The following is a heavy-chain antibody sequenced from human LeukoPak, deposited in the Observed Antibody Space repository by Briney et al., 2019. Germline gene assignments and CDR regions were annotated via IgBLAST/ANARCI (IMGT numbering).Heavy chain of an antibody. CDR1: GFSFNNYG. CDR3: ARDSGFWSGYYPSLFDY. D-gene: IGHD3-3*01. CDR2: MQYDGSVR. V-gene: IGHV3-30*02. J-gene: IGHJ4*02. Sequence: PGGSLRLSCAASGFSFNNYGIHWVRQAPGKGLEWVTFMQYDGSVRFYADSVRGRFTISRDNAKNSLFLQMNSLRAEDTAVYYCARDSGFWSGYYPSLFDYWGQGTLVTVSS.